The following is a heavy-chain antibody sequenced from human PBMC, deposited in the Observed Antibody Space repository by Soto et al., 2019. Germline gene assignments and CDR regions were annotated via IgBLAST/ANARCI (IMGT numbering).Heavy chain of an antibody. V-gene: IGHV1-2*04. CDR3: ARDGVQQLVDWYFDL. CDR2: INPNSGGT. Sequence: QVQLVQSGAEVKKPGASVKVSCKASGYTFTGYYMHWVRQAPGQGLEWMGWINPNSGGTNYAQKCQGWVTMTRDTSISTAYMELSRLRSDDTAVYYCARDGVQQLVDWYFDLWGRGTLVTVSS. CDR1: GYTFTGYY. J-gene: IGHJ2*01. D-gene: IGHD6-13*01.